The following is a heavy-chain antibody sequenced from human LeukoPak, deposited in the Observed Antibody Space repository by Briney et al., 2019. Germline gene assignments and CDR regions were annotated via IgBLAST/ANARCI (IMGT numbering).Heavy chain of an antibody. CDR2: IYYSGST. Sequence: SETLSLTCSVSGGSISSSSYYWGWIRQPPGKGLEWIGSIYYSGSTYCNPSLKSRVTISIDTSKNQFSLKLSSVTAADTAVYYCARISGSHRPNFDYWGQGTLVTVSS. CDR3: ARISGSHRPNFDY. D-gene: IGHD6-13*01. CDR1: GGSISSSSYY. J-gene: IGHJ4*02. V-gene: IGHV4-39*07.